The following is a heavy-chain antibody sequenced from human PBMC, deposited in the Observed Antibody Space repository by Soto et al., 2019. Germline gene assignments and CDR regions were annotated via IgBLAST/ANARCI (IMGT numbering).Heavy chain of an antibody. CDR2: IIPIFGTA. V-gene: IGHV1-69*12. Sequence: QVQLVQSGAEVKKPGSSVKVSCKASGGTFSSYAISWVRQAPGQGLEWMGGIIPIFGTANYAQKFQGRVTITADESTSPVYMELSSLRSEDTPVYYCPSARYCIRTSCHPSSVGYYNYGLDVWGQGTTVTVSS. J-gene: IGHJ6*02. CDR3: PSARYCIRTSCHPSSVGYYNYGLDV. D-gene: IGHD2-2*01. CDR1: GGTFSSYA.